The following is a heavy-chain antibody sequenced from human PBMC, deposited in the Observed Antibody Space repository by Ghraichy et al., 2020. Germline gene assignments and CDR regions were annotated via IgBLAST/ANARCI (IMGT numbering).Heavy chain of an antibody. CDR2: INPNSGGT. CDR1: GYTSTTYQ. J-gene: IGHJ4*02. CDR3: ARPGGDYGDSPFDD. V-gene: IGHV1-46*01. D-gene: IGHD4-17*01. Sequence: ASVKVSCKASGYTSTTYQMHWVRQAPGQGLEWMGIINPNSGGTRYAQKFQGRVTMTRDTSTSTVYMELSSLRSEDTAVYYCARPGGDYGDSPFDDWGQGTLVTVSS.